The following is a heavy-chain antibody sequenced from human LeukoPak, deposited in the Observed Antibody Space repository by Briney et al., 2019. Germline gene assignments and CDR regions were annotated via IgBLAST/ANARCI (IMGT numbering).Heavy chain of an antibody. CDR1: GASINSGSYY. D-gene: IGHD3-22*01. V-gene: IGHV4-61*02. Sequence: PSETLSLTCTVSGASINSGSYYWSWIRQPAGKGLEWIGRIYTSGSTNYNPSLKGRVTISVDTSKNQFSLRLNSVTAADTAVYYCVRDYPVVRYYFDSSAYYPHIWGPGTMVTVSS. CDR2: IYTSGST. CDR3: VRDYPVVRYYFDSSAYYPHI. J-gene: IGHJ3*02.